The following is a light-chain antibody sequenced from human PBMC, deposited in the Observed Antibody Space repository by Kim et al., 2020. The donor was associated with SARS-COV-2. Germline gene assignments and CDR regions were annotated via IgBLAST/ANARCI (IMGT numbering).Light chain of an antibody. CDR1: NIGSKS. Sequence: ATGKEARITCGGNNIGSKSVHWYQQKPGQAPVLVIYYDSDRPSGIPERFSGSNSGNTATLTISRVEAGDEADYYCQVWDSSSDHRVFGGGTQLTVL. V-gene: IGLV3-21*04. J-gene: IGLJ3*02. CDR3: QVWDSSSDHRV. CDR2: YDS.